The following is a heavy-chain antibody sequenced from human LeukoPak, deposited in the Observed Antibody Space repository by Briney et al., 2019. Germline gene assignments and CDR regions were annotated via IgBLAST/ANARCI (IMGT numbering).Heavy chain of an antibody. V-gene: IGHV4-39*01. D-gene: IGHD2-2*02. CDR3: ASPGYCSSTSCYRRLEAFDI. J-gene: IGHJ3*02. CDR1: GGSISSSSYY. CDR2: IYYSGST. Sequence: SETLSLTCTVSGGSISSSSYYWGWIRQPPGKGLEWIGSIYYSGSTYYNPSLKSRVTISVDTSKNQFSLKLSSVTAADTVVYYCASPGYCSSTSCYRRLEAFDIWGQGTMVTVSS.